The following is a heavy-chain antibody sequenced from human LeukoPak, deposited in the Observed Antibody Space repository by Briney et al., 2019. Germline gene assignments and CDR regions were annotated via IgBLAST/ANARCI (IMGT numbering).Heavy chain of an antibody. V-gene: IGHV1-69*06. J-gene: IGHJ3*02. CDR1: GGTFSSYA. CDR2: IIPIFGTA. CDR3: AKDVAQITISGGAFDI. Sequence: RASVKVSCKASGGTFSSYAISWVRQAPGQGLEWMGGIIPIFGTANYAQKFQGRVTITADKSTSTAYMELSSLRSEDTAVYYCAKDVAQITISGGAFDIWGQGTMVAVSS. D-gene: IGHD3-9*01.